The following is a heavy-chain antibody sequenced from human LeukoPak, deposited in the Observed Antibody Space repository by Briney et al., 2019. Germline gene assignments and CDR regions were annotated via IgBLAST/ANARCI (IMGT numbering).Heavy chain of an antibody. CDR3: ARDDGYSGYDYH. D-gene: IGHD5-12*01. J-gene: IGHJ5*02. V-gene: IGHV1-3*01. CDR2: INAGNGNT. CDR1: GYTFTSYA. Sequence: ASVKVSCKASGYTFTSYAMHWVRQAPGQWLEWMGWINAGNGNTKYSQKFQGRVTITRDTSASTAYMELRSLRSDDTAVYYCARDDGYSGYDYHWGQGTLVTVSS.